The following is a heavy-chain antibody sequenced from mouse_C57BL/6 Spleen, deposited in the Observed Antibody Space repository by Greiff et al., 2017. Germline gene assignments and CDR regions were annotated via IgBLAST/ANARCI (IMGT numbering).Heavy chain of an antibody. CDR3: SNYYGSSYWYFDV. CDR1: GFTFSNYW. V-gene: IGHV6-3*01. Sequence: EVMLVESGGGLVQPGGSMKLSCVASGFTFSNYWMNWARQSPEKGLEWVAQIRLKSDNYATHYAESVKGRFTISRDDSKSSVYLQMNNLRAEDTGIYYCSNYYGSSYWYFDVWGTGTTVTVSS. J-gene: IGHJ1*03. CDR2: IRLKSDNYAT. D-gene: IGHD1-1*01.